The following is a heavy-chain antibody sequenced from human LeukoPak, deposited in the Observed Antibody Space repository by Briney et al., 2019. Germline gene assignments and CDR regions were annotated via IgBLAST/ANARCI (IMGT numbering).Heavy chain of an antibody. D-gene: IGHD4-23*01. J-gene: IGHJ4*02. CDR1: GYTFTNYG. Sequence: ASVKVPCKASGYTFTNYGVSWVRQAPGQGLEWMGWINTYSGNSNYAQRIQGRVIMTADTSTSTAYMELRSLSSGDTAVYYCARGGPDTVARTYYFDYWGQGTLVTVSS. CDR2: INTYSGNS. CDR3: ARGGPDTVARTYYFDY. V-gene: IGHV1-18*01.